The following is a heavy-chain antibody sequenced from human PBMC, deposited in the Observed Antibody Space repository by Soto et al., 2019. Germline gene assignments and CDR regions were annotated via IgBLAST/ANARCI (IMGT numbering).Heavy chain of an antibody. CDR2: IIPILGIA. V-gene: IGHV1-69*02. J-gene: IGHJ3*02. CDR3: ASRDTSEYYYDSSGYYRDRYDI. Sequence: QVQLVQSGAEVKKPGSSVKVSCKASGGTFSSYTISWVRQAPGQGLEWMGRIIPILGIANYAQKFQGRVTITADKATSTAYMELSSLRSEDTDVYYCASRDTSEYYYDSSGYYRDRYDIWGQGTMVTVSS. D-gene: IGHD3-22*01. CDR1: GGTFSSYT.